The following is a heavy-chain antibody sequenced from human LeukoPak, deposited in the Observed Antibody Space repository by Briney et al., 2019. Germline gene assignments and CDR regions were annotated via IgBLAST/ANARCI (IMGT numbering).Heavy chain of an antibody. CDR2: ISSSGTTK. D-gene: IGHD3-22*01. CDR1: GFTFSSYE. V-gene: IGHV3-48*03. CDR3: ARVLHKRNYDSSTYYGY. J-gene: IGHJ4*02. Sequence: PGGSLRLSCAASGFTFSSYEMNWVRQAPGKGLEWLSYISSSGTTKKYADSVKGRFTISRDNAKNSLYLQMNSLRAEDTAVYYCARVLHKRNYDSSTYYGYWGQGTLVTVSS.